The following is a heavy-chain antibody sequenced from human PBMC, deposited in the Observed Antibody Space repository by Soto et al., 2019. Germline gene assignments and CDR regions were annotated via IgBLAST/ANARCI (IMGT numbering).Heavy chain of an antibody. J-gene: IGHJ3*02. V-gene: IGHV3-21*01. D-gene: IGHD6-19*01. Sequence: GGSLRLSCAASGFTFSSYAMSWVRQAPGKGLEWVSAISGSSSNTYYADSVKGRFTISRDNAKNTLYLQMNSLRAEDTAVYYCARDLDSSGWKGALFDIWGQGTLDTVSS. CDR3: ARDLDSSGWKGALFDI. CDR2: ISGSSSNT. CDR1: GFTFSSYA.